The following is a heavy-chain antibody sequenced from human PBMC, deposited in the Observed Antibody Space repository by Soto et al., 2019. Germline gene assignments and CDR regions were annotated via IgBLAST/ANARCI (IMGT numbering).Heavy chain of an antibody. J-gene: IGHJ2*01. CDR2: ISAYNGNT. D-gene: IGHD2-2*02. CDR1: GYTFTGYG. V-gene: IGHV1-18*01. Sequence: GASVKVSCKASGYTFTGYGISWVRQAPGQGLEWMGWISAYNGNTNYAQKLQGRVTMTTDTSTSTAYMELRSLRSDDTAVYYCARDNEIVVVPAAIRAGPYFDLWGRGTLVTVSS. CDR3: ARDNEIVVVPAAIRAGPYFDL.